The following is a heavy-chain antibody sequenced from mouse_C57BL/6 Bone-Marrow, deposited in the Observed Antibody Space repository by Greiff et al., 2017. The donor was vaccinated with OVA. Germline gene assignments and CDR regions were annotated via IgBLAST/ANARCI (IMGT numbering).Heavy chain of an antibody. V-gene: IGHV1-15*01. D-gene: IGHD1-1*02. CDR2: IDPETGGT. J-gene: IGHJ4*01. CDR3: TRGGVYYGGQGYAMDY. Sequence: QVQLQQSGAELVRPGASVTLSCKASGYTFTDYEMHWVKQTPVHGLEWIGAIDPETGGTAYNQKFKGKAILTADKSSSTAYMELRSLTSEDSAVYYCTRGGVYYGGQGYAMDYWGQGTSVTVSS. CDR1: GYTFTDYE.